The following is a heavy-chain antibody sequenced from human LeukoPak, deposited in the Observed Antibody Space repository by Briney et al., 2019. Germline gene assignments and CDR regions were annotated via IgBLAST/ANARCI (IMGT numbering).Heavy chain of an antibody. CDR3: ARDIPSYCTNGVCYETDY. CDR1: GFTFSSYG. Sequence: GGSLRLSCAASGFTFSSYGMHWVRQAPGKGLEWVAVIWYDGSNKYYADSVKGRFTISRDNSKNTLYLQMNSPRAEDTAVYYCARDIPSYCTNGVCYETDYWGQGTLVTVSS. V-gene: IGHV3-33*01. J-gene: IGHJ4*02. CDR2: IWYDGSNK. D-gene: IGHD2-8*01.